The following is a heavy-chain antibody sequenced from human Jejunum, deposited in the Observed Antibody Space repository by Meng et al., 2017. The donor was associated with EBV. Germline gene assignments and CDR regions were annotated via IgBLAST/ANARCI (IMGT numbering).Heavy chain of an antibody. Sequence: EVQLVESGGGLVKPEGSLRLSCAASGFTVRDAWMGWVRQAPGKGLEWVGRILSKTDGGTADYAAPVKGRFTISRDDSKNMLYLQMNSLKTEDTAVYYCAKRVTTVVTWAFDSWGQGTLVTVSS. V-gene: IGHV3-15*01. CDR1: GFTVRDAW. CDR2: ILSKTDGGTA. D-gene: IGHD4-11*01. CDR3: AKRVTTVVTWAFDS. J-gene: IGHJ4*02.